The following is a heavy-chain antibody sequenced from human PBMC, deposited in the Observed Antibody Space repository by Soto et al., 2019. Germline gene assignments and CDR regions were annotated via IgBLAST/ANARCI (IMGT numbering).Heavy chain of an antibody. Sequence: SETLSLTCTVSGGSVGSGSYYWSWIRQPPGKGLEWIGYIYYSGSTNYNPSLKSRVTISVDTSKNQFSLKLSSVTAADTAVYYCARGGRSPVRFDPWGQGTLVTVSS. J-gene: IGHJ5*02. CDR2: IYYSGST. D-gene: IGHD1-1*01. CDR1: GGSVGSGSYY. CDR3: ARGGRSPVRFDP. V-gene: IGHV4-61*01.